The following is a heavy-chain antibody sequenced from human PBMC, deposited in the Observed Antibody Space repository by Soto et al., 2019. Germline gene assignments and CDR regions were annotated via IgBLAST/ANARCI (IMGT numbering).Heavy chain of an antibody. CDR1: GFSLTANGVA. V-gene: IGHV2-5*02. J-gene: IGHJ4*02. D-gene: IGHD3-9*01. CDR2: IYWDDDR. CDR3: AQQTETGYRLFDY. Sequence: QITLKESGPTLVKPTQTLTLTCTVSGFSLTANGVAVGWIRQPPGKALEWLALIYWDDDRRYTPSLAARLTIKKDTSRNQVVLTMTNVDPVDAGTYFCAQQTETGYRLFDYWGRGTLVTVAS.